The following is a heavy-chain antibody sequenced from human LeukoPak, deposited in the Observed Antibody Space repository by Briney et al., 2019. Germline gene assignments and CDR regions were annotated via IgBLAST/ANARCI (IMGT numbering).Heavy chain of an antibody. Sequence: SETLSLTCTVSGGSISSYYWSWIRQPAGKGLEWIGRTYTSGSTNYNPSLKSRVTISVDTSKNQFSLELSSVTAADTAVYYCARVMVRGVIILFDYWGQGTLVTVSS. V-gene: IGHV4-4*07. D-gene: IGHD3-10*01. CDR2: TYTSGST. CDR1: GGSISSYY. CDR3: ARVMVRGVIILFDY. J-gene: IGHJ4*02.